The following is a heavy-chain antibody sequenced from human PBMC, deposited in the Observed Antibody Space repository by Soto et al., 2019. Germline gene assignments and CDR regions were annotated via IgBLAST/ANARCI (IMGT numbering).Heavy chain of an antibody. CDR1: GXSVXXXSAT. V-gene: IGHV6-1*01. CDR3: ARLIGNSWLDS. CDR2: TYYRSKWEN. Sequence: PXQTLSLTCAISGXSVXXXSATWDWXXXSPSRGLEWLGRTYYRSKWENDYAVSVKGRISIIPDTTNNRLSLQLNSVSPDDTAVYYCARLIGNSWLDSWXQGTLVTVSS. J-gene: IGHJ5*01.